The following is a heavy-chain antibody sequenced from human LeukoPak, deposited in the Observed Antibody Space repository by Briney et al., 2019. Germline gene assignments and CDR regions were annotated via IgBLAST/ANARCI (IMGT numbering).Heavy chain of an antibody. CDR1: GGSVSDYY. J-gene: IGHJ4*02. D-gene: IGHD2/OR15-2a*01. Sequence: SETLSLTCTISGGSVSDYYWSWIRQSPGKGLEWIGEINHSGSTNYNPSLKSRVTISVDTSKNQLSPKLSSVTAADTAVYYCARLLGGYWGQGTLVTVSS. CDR3: ARLLGGY. CDR2: INHSGST. V-gene: IGHV4-34*01.